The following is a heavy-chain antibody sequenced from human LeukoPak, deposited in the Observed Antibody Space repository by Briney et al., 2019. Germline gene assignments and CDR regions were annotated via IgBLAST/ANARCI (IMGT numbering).Heavy chain of an antibody. CDR1: GFTFSSYA. J-gene: IGHJ4*02. D-gene: IGHD5-24*01. Sequence: GGSLRLSCAASGFTFSSYAMSWVRQAPGKGLEWVSGLCGSGDDTDYADSVKGRFTISRDNSKNTVYLQMNSLRAEDTAVYYCAVQRGGDGYNTFDYWGQGTLVTVSS. CDR2: LCGSGDDT. V-gene: IGHV3-23*01. CDR3: AVQRGGDGYNTFDY.